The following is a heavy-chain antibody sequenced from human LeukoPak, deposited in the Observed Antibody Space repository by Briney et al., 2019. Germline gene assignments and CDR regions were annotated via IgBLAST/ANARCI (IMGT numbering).Heavy chain of an antibody. Sequence: ASAKVSCKASGYTFSSYGISWVRQAPGQGLEWMGWISAYNCNTNVAQEFQGRVTMNTDTSTSTASMELRSLRSDDTAVYYCSRDQGIYNHRIIDSWGQGTLVTVSS. V-gene: IGHV1-18*01. J-gene: IGHJ4*02. CDR2: ISAYNCNT. D-gene: IGHD5-12*01. CDR1: GYTFSSYG. CDR3: SRDQGIYNHRIIDS.